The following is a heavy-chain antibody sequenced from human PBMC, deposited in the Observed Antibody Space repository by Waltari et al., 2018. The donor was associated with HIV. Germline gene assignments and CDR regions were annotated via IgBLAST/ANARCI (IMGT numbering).Heavy chain of an antibody. V-gene: IGHV3-74*03. CDR1: GFTVSDFW. D-gene: IGHD6-25*01. Sequence: EVQLVESGGGSIQPGGSLRLSCAASGFTVSDFWMHWVRQAPGKGLVGVSSINSDGSSTMYADSVKGRFTISRDNDKNTLFLQMNSLRDDDTAVYYCTSLAGSSDWRGDYWGQGTLVTVSS. CDR2: INSDGSST. CDR3: TSLAGSSDWRGDY. J-gene: IGHJ4*02.